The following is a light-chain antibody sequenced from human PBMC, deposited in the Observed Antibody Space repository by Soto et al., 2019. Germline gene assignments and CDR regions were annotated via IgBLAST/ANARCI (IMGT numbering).Light chain of an antibody. V-gene: IGKV3-20*01. CDR3: QQYGSSPLT. J-gene: IGKJ4*01. CDR1: ESVSDNY. Sequence: EIVLTQSPGTLSLSPGERATLSYRASESVSDNYLAWYQQRSGQAPRLVIYGASSRASAVPDRFSGSGSGADFTLTIRRLEPEDFAVYYCQQYGSSPLTFGGGTKVEIK. CDR2: GAS.